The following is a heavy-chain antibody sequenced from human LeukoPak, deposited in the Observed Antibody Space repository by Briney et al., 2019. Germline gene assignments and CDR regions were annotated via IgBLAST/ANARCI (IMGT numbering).Heavy chain of an antibody. V-gene: IGHV4-39*01. CDR2: IYYSGST. D-gene: IGHD3-16*01. Sequence: PSETLSLTCTVSGGSISSSSYYWGWIRQPPGKGLEWIGSIYYSGSTYYNPSLKSRVTISVDTSKNQFSLKLSSVTAADTAVYYCARHGRYDFAYWGQGTLVAVSS. CDR3: ARHGRYDFAY. J-gene: IGHJ4*02. CDR1: GGSISSSSYY.